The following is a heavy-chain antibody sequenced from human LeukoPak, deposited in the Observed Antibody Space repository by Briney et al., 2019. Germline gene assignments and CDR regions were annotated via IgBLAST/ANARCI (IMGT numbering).Heavy chain of an antibody. CDR2: INWNGGST. CDR1: GFSFDDYD. CDR3: AREEGGYFDY. D-gene: IGHD3-16*01. Sequence: GGSLRLSCAASGFSFDDYDMSWVRQAPGKGLEWVSGINWNGGSTGYADSVKGRFTISRDNAENSLCLQMSSLRAEDTALYYCAREEGGYFDYWGQGTLVTVSS. V-gene: IGHV3-20*04. J-gene: IGHJ4*02.